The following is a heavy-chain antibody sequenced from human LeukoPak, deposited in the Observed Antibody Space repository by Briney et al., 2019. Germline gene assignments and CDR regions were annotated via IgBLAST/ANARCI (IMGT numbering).Heavy chain of an antibody. J-gene: IGHJ4*02. CDR2: ISSSSSYI. CDR1: GFTFSSYS. D-gene: IGHD2-2*01. V-gene: IGHV3-21*01. Sequence: PGGSLRLSCAASGFTFSSYSMNWVRQAPGKGLEWVSSISSSSSYIYYADSVKGRFTISRDNAKNSLYLQMNSLRAEDTAVYYCARPLPDCSSTSCYLYFDYWGQGILVTVSS. CDR3: ARPLPDCSSTSCYLYFDY.